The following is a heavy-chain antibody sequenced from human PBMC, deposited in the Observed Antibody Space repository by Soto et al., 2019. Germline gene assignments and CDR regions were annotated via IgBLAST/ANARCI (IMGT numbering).Heavy chain of an antibody. J-gene: IGHJ4*02. CDR3: ARRSLNYYDSSGYSKRFDY. V-gene: IGHV1-69*13. D-gene: IGHD3-22*01. CDR2: IIPIFGTA. CDR1: GGTFSSYA. Sequence: SVKVSCKASGGTFSSYAISWVRQAPGQGLEWMGGIIPIFGTANYAQKFQGRVTITADESTSTAYMELSSLRSEDTAVYYCARRSLNYYDSSGYSKRFDYWGQGTLVTVSS.